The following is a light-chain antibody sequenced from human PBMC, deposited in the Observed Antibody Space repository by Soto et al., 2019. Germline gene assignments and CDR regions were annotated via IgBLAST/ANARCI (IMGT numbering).Light chain of an antibody. V-gene: IGKV4-1*01. Sequence: DIVMTQSPDSLAVSLGERATINCQSSQNLLYSSNNKNHLAWYQQKPGQPPKLLIYWASTRKSGVPGRFSGSGSGTDFTLTISSLQAEDVAVYYCQQYYSTPLTFGQGTKVEIK. CDR1: QNLLYSSNNKNH. CDR2: WAS. CDR3: QQYYSTPLT. J-gene: IGKJ1*01.